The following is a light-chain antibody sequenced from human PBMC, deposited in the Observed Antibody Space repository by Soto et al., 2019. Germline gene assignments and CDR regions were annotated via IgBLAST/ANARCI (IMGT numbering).Light chain of an antibody. J-gene: IGLJ1*01. CDR1: SSDVGGYNY. Sequence: QSVLTQPASVSGSPGQSITISCTGTSSDVGGYNYVSWYQQHPGKAPKLIIFEVSLRPSAVSNRFSASKSGNTASLTISGLQAEDEADYYCSSYTSSSTLYVFGTGTKVTVL. V-gene: IGLV2-14*01. CDR3: SSYTSSSTLYV. CDR2: EVS.